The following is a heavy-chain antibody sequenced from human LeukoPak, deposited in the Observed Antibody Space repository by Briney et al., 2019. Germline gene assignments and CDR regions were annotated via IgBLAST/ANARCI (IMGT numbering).Heavy chain of an antibody. CDR1: GFSFSNYW. J-gene: IGHJ5*02. CDR3: ARDRQDWFDP. Sequence: GGSLRLSCAASGFSFSNYWMGWVRQAPGKRPEWVANMNIDGSERYYADSVKGRFTISRDNAKNSLYLQMNSLRAEDTAVYYCARDRQDWFDPWGQGTLVTVSS. V-gene: IGHV3-7*01. CDR2: MNIDGSER.